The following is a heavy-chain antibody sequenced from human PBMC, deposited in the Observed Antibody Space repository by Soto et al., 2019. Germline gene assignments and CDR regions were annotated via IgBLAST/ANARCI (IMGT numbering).Heavy chain of an antibody. D-gene: IGHD3-9*01. V-gene: IGHV4-59*08. Sequence: PSETLSLTCTVSGGSISGYCWAWIRQPPGKGLEWIGYIHYSGSTSYNPSLKSRVTVSVDTSRNQFSLKPSSVTAADTAMYYCARHLEPYDILTGYYYNWFDPWGQGTLVTVSS. CDR2: IHYSGST. CDR1: GGSISGYC. CDR3: ARHLEPYDILTGYYYNWFDP. J-gene: IGHJ5*02.